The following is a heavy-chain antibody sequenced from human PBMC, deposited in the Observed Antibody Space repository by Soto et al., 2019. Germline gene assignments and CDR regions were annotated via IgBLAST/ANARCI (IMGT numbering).Heavy chain of an antibody. J-gene: IGHJ4*02. CDR2: IRSKANSYAT. D-gene: IGHD6-13*01. Sequence: EVQLVESGGGLVQPGGSLKLSCAASGFTFSGSAMHWVRQASGKGLEWVGRIRSKANSYATAYAASVKGRFTISRDDSKNTAYLQMNSLKTEDTAVYYCTRQSSSWGIWGQGTLVTVSS. CDR1: GFTFSGSA. CDR3: TRQSSSWGI. V-gene: IGHV3-73*02.